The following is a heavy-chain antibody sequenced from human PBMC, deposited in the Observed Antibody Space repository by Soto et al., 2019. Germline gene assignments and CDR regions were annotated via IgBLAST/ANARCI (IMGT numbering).Heavy chain of an antibody. CDR1: GFTFSSYG. V-gene: IGHV3-30*18. D-gene: IGHD3-22*01. CDR3: AKDITMIVVVITTSGFDY. CDR2: ISYDGSNK. Sequence: GGSLRLSCAASGFTFSSYGMRWVRQAPGKGLEWVAVISYDGSNKYYADSVKGRFTISRDNSKNTLYLQMNSLRAEDTAVYYCAKDITMIVVVITTSGFDYWGQGTLVTVSS. J-gene: IGHJ4*02.